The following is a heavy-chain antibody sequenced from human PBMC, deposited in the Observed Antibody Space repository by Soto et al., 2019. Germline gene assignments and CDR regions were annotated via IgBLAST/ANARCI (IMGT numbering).Heavy chain of an antibody. D-gene: IGHD3-10*01. CDR2: ISGSGGRP. V-gene: IGHV3-23*01. CDR3: ANSDRGGSGNSNF. CDR1: GFTFNSYT. Sequence: GGSLRLSCAASGFTFNSYTMAWVRQAPGKGLVWVSSISGSGGRPYYADSVKGRFTISRDNSGNTLYLEMNSLRAEDTAVYYCANSDRGGSGNSNFWGQGTLVTVSS. J-gene: IGHJ4*02.